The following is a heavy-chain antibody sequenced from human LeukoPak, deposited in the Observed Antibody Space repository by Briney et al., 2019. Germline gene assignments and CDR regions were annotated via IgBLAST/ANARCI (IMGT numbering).Heavy chain of an antibody. D-gene: IGHD3-22*01. V-gene: IGHV3-7*01. CDR3: ARDMGHYYDSSGSLAL. Sequence: PGGSLRLSCAGSGFIFSDFWMTWVRQTPGKGLEWVANIKEDGTEKNLVDSVKGRFTISRDNSKNTLYLQMNSLRAEDTAVYYCARDMGHYYDSSGSLALGGQGTLVTVSS. J-gene: IGHJ4*02. CDR2: IKEDGTEK. CDR1: GFIFSDFW.